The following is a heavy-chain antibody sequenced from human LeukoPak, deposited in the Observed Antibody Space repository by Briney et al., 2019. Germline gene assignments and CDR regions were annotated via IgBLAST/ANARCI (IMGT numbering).Heavy chain of an antibody. V-gene: IGHV1-2*02. D-gene: IGHD2-21*02. Sequence: ASVKVSCKASGYTFTGYYMHWVRQAPGHGLEWMGWINPNSGGTNYAQKFQGRVTMTRDTSISTAYMELSRLRSDDTAVYYCARDSTRKGDWDFDYWGQGTLVTVSS. CDR3: ARDSTRKGDWDFDY. CDR1: GYTFTGYY. J-gene: IGHJ4*02. CDR2: INPNSGGT.